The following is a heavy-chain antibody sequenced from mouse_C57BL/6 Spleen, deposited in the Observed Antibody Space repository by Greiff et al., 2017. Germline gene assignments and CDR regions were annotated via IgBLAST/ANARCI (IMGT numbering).Heavy chain of an antibody. V-gene: IGHV3-6*01. CDR2: ISYDGSN. Sequence: VQLKESGPGLVKPSQSLSLTCSVTGYSITSGYYWNWIRQFPGNKLEWLGYISYDGSNNYNPSLKNRISITRDTSKNQFFLKLNSVTTEDTATYYCARDLGLRRGFFDYWGQGTTLTVSS. D-gene: IGHD2-4*01. CDR1: GYSITSGYY. CDR3: ARDLGLRRGFFDY. J-gene: IGHJ2*01.